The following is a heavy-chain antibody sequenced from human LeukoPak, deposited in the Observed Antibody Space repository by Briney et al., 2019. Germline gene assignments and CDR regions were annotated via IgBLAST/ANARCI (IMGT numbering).Heavy chain of an antibody. Sequence: ASVKVSCKASGYTFTSYYMHWVRQAPGQGLEWMGIINPSGGSTTYAQKFQGRVNLTRDMSTSTVYMDLSSLRSEDTAVYYCARARITMVRGVIIGNNWFDPWGQGTLVTVSS. CDR1: GYTFTSYY. D-gene: IGHD3-10*01. CDR2: INPSGGST. V-gene: IGHV1-46*01. CDR3: ARARITMVRGVIIGNNWFDP. J-gene: IGHJ5*02.